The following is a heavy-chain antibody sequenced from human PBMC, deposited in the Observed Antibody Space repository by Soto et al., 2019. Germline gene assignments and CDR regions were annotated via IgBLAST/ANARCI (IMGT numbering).Heavy chain of an antibody. V-gene: IGHV1-18*01. D-gene: IGHD2-15*01. J-gene: IGHJ4*02. CDR3: VVSAQPYYFDY. Sequence: QVQLVQSGAEVKKPGASVKVSCQASGYTFTSYGISWVRQAPGQGLEWMGWISAYNGNTNYAQKLQGRVTMTTDTSTSKAYRQLRTLRSDDTAVYYCVVSAQPYYFDYWGQGTLVTVSS. CDR2: ISAYNGNT. CDR1: GYTFTSYG.